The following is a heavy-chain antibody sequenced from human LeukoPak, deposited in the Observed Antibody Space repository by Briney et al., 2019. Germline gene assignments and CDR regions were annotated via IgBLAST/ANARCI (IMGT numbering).Heavy chain of an antibody. CDR1: GFNFRSQG. CDR2: AYDDASNQ. D-gene: IGHD3-22*01. J-gene: IGHJ4*02. V-gene: IGHV3-33*01. CDR3: ATGGRYYYDQ. Sequence: GGSLRLSCAASGFNFRSQGMHWVRQAPGKGLEWVAVAYDDASNQYYADSVKGRFTVSKDNSRNTLYIQMNSLRAEDTAVYYCATGGRYYYDQWGQGTLVTVSS.